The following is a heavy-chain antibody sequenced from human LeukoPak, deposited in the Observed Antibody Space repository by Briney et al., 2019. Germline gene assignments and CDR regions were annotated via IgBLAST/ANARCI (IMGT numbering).Heavy chain of an antibody. CDR2: IWYDGSNK. Sequence: PGGSLRLSCAASGFTFSSYGMHWVRQAPGKGLEWVAVIWYDGSNKYYADSVKGRFTISRDNSKNTLYLQMNSLRAEDTAVYYCAKGGDFWSGGSDYWGQGTLVTVSS. J-gene: IGHJ4*02. CDR3: AKGGDFWSGGSDY. D-gene: IGHD3-3*01. V-gene: IGHV3-33*06. CDR1: GFTFSSYG.